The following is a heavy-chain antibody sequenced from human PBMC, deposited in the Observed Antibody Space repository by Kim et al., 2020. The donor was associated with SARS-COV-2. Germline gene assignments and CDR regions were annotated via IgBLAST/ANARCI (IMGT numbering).Heavy chain of an antibody. D-gene: IGHD3-22*01. V-gene: IGHV3-9*01. Sequence: GGSLRLSCAASGFTFDDYAMHWVRQAPGKGLEWVSGISWNSGSIGYADSVKGRFTISRDNAKNSLYLQMNSLRAEDTALYYCAKAGDSSGYYYWCQGTLV. CDR3: AKAGDSSGYYY. J-gene: IGHJ4*02. CDR1: GFTFDDYA. CDR2: ISWNSGSI.